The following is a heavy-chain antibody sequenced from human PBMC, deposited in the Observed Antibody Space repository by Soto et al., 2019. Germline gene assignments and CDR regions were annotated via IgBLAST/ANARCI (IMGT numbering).Heavy chain of an antibody. CDR2: INHSGTT. Sequence: SSETLSLTCVVNGGSFSVYYWSWIRQPPGKGLEWIGEINHSGTTNYNPSLKSRVTISVDTSKNQFSLKLRSVTAADTAVYYCARGNYAAFDSRSGFDPWGKGTLVIVCS. D-gene: IGHD3-22*01. CDR1: GGSFSVYY. J-gene: IGHJ5*02. CDR3: ARGNYAAFDSRSGFDP. V-gene: IGHV4-34*01.